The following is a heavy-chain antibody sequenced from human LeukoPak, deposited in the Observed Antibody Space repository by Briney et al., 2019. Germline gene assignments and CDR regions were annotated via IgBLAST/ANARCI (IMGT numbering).Heavy chain of an antibody. CDR2: ISSSSSYI. CDR3: ARDRRPTMIGDAFDI. V-gene: IGHV3-21*01. Sequence: GGSLRLSCAASGFTFNSYSMNWVRQAPGKGLEWVSSISSSSSYIYYADSVKGRFTISRDNAKNSLYLQMNSLRAEDTAVYYCARDRRPTMIGDAFDIWGQGTMVTVSS. CDR1: GFTFNSYS. D-gene: IGHD3-22*01. J-gene: IGHJ3*02.